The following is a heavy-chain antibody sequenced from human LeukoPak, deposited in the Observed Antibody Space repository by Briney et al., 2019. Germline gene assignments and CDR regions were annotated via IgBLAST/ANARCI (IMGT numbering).Heavy chain of an antibody. V-gene: IGHV3-23*01. D-gene: IGHD3-22*01. J-gene: IGHJ4*02. CDR1: GFTFSSYA. Sequence: GGSLRLSCAASGFTFSSYAMSWVRQAPGKGLEWVSAISGSGGSTYYADSVKGRFTISRDNSKNTLYLQVNSLRAEDTAVYYCAKEKSITMIVVVITGGYFDYWGQGTLVTVSS. CDR3: AKEKSITMIVVVITGGYFDY. CDR2: ISGSGGST.